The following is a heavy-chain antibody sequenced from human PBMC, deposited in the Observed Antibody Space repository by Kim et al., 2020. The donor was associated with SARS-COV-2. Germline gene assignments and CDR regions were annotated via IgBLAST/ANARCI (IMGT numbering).Heavy chain of an antibody. D-gene: IGHD3-16*01. CDR1: GFIFSNNI. CDR2: GGGGGNT. CDR3: ATGGLRD. Sequence: GGSLRLSCAASGFIFSNNIMNWVRQAPGKGLEWISGGGGGGNTYYADSVRGRFTISRDNSKNTLYLEVNSLRVEDTAVYYCATGGLRDWGRGTLVTVSS. V-gene: IGHV3-23*01. J-gene: IGHJ4*02.